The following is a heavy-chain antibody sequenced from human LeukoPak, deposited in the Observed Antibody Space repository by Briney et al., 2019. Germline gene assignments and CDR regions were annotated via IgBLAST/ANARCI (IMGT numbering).Heavy chain of an antibody. CDR2: IIPVFGTA. CDR1: GGTFNNYA. CDR3: ARDLGKGNLGDS. D-gene: IGHD2-21*01. J-gene: IGHJ5*02. Sequence: SVKVSCKASGGTFNNYAISWVRQAPGQGLEWVGGIIPVFGTAHYGQNFQGRVTITTDEFTSTVYMEFIRLRSEATAVYYCARDLGKGNLGDSWGQGSLVTVSS. V-gene: IGHV1-69*05.